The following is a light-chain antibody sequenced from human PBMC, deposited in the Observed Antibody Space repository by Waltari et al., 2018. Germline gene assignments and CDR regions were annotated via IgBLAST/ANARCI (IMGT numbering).Light chain of an antibody. CDR1: QSVRSY. J-gene: IGKJ5*01. V-gene: IGKV3-11*01. Sequence: EIVLTQSPATLSLSPGERATLSCRASQSVRSYLAWYQQKPGQAPRLLIYDASTRATGIPARFSGSGSGTDFTLTISSLEPEDFAVYYCQQRSNWPAITFGQGTRLDIK. CDR3: QQRSNWPAIT. CDR2: DAS.